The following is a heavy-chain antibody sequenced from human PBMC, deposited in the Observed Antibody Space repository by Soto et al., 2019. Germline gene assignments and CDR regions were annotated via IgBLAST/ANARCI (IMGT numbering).Heavy chain of an antibody. J-gene: IGHJ6*02. CDR1: GFTFSSFG. CDR2: IWYDGSKK. V-gene: IGHV3-33*01. CDR3: ARDASYYSLWSGYYPSRNGMDV. Sequence: QVQLVESGGGVVQPGRSLRLSCAASGFTFSSFGMHWVRQAPGKGLEWVSLIWYDGSKKSYGDSVKGRFTISRDNSRNTVYLPMISMRADDTAVYYCARDASYYSLWSGYYPSRNGMDVWGQGTTVTVSS. D-gene: IGHD3-3*01.